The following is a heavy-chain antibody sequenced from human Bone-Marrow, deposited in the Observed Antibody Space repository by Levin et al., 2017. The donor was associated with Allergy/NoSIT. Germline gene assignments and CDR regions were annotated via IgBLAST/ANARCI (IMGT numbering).Heavy chain of an antibody. V-gene: IGHV3-23*01. CDR1: GFIFSNYA. CDR2: LSASGGST. Sequence: AGGSLRLSCAASGFIFSNYAMSWVRQAPGKGLEWVSGLSASGGSTYYADSVKGRVTISRDNSKNTLYLQLSSLRAEDTATYYCAKEDYFFYGMDVWGQGTTVSVSS. CDR3: AKEDYFFYGMDV. J-gene: IGHJ6*01.